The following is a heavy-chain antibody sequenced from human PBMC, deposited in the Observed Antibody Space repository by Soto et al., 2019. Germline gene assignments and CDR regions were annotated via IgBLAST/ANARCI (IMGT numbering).Heavy chain of an antibody. V-gene: IGHV3-23*01. J-gene: IGHJ6*02. Sequence: EVQLLESGGGLVQPGGSLRLSCAASGFTFSSYAMSWVRQAPGKGLEWVSAISGSGGSTYYADSVKGRFTISRDNSKNTLYLQMNSLRAEDTAVYYCVRDFWSGYFNYYYYGMDVWGQGTTVTVSS. CDR3: VRDFWSGYFNYYYYGMDV. CDR2: ISGSGGST. D-gene: IGHD3-3*01. CDR1: GFTFSSYA.